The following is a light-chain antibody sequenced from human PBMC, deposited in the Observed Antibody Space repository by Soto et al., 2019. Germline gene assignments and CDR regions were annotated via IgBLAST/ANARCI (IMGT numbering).Light chain of an antibody. J-gene: IGKJ1*01. V-gene: IGKV1-39*01. CDR3: QQSYSTPWT. CDR2: AAS. CDR1: QSISSY. Sequence: DIQMPQSPSSLSASAGDRVTITCRASQSISSYLNWYQQKPGKAPKLLIYAASSLQSGVPSRFSGSGSGTDFTLTISSLQPEDVATYDCQQSYSTPWTFGQGTKVDIK.